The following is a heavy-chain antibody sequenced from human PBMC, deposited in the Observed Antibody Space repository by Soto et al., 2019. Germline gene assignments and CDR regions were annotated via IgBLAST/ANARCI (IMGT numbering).Heavy chain of an antibody. Sequence: EVQLLESGGGLVQPGGSLRLSCAASGFTFSTCAMSWVRQAPGKGLEWVSGVSAGGSSTYFADSVKGRFTISRDNSKNTLYLQMNSLRAEDAAVYYCAKGGDSTNHVGVAGEFDYWGQGTLVTVSS. D-gene: IGHD6-19*01. V-gene: IGHV3-23*01. CDR2: VSAGGSST. CDR1: GFTFSTCA. J-gene: IGHJ4*02. CDR3: AKGGDSTNHVGVAGEFDY.